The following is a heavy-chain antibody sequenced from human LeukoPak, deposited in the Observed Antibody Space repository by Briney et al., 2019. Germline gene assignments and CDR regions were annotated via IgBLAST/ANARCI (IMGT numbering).Heavy chain of an antibody. J-gene: IGHJ4*02. Sequence: PGGSLRLSCGASGFTFSSYTMSWVRQAPGQGLEWVASMREDGTEINYVDSVKGRFTISRDNSQNTLYLQIHSLRADDTAVYYCAKSRSPYSSGWYPFTYWGQGTLVTVSS. D-gene: IGHD6-19*01. CDR1: GFTFSSYT. CDR2: MREDGTEI. CDR3: AKSRSPYSSGWYPFTY. V-gene: IGHV3-7*03.